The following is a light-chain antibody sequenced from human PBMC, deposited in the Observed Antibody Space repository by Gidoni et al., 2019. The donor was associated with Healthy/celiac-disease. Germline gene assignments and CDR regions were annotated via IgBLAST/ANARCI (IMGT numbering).Light chain of an antibody. CDR1: SSDVGGYNY. CDR2: DVS. CDR3: CSYAGSYAWV. V-gene: IGLV2-11*01. J-gene: IGLJ3*02. Sequence: QSALTQPRSVSGSPGQSGTTSCTGTSSDVGGYNYVSWYQQHPGKAPKRMIYDVSKRPSGVPDRFSGSKSGNTASLTISGLQAEDEADYYCCSYAGSYAWVFGGGTKLTVL.